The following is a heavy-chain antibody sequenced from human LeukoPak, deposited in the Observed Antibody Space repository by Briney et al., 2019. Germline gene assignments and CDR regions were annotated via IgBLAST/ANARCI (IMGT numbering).Heavy chain of an antibody. CDR3: ARGIAARFIDY. Sequence: GGSQRLSCTASVLTFSSYAMHWVRQAPGKGLEWVAVISYDGSNKYYADSVKGRFTISRDNSKNTLYLQMNSLRAEDTAVNYCARGIAARFIDYWGQGTLVTVSS. V-gene: IGHV3-30*01. CDR1: VLTFSSYA. D-gene: IGHD6-6*01. J-gene: IGHJ4*02. CDR2: ISYDGSNK.